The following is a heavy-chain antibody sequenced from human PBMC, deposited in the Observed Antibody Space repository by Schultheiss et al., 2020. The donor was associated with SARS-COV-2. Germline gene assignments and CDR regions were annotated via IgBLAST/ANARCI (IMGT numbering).Heavy chain of an antibody. V-gene: IGHV1-46*01. J-gene: IGHJ5*02. CDR2: INPSGAST. D-gene: IGHD3-3*01. CDR1: GYTFTGYY. CDR3: ARDVVRLTIFGVVVPNWFDP. Sequence: ASVKVSCKASGYTFTGYYMHWVRQAPGQGLEWMGWINPSGASTSYAQKLQGRVTMTTDTSTSTAYMELRSLRSDDTAVYYCARDVVRLTIFGVVVPNWFDPWGQGTLVTVSS.